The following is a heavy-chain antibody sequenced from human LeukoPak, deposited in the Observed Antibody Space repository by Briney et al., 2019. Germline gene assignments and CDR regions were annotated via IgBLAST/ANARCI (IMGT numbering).Heavy chain of an antibody. CDR1: GVCISSYY. CDR2: IDTSGST. D-gene: IGHD1-26*01. V-gene: IGHV4-4*07. J-gene: IGHJ4*02. CDR3: ARGQWEIDY. Sequence: SETLSLTCSVSGVCISSYYWTWIRQSPGRGLEWIGRIDTSGSTNYNPSLKSRVTMSADTSNNQFSLKLMSVTAADTAVYYCARGQWEIDYWGQGTLVTVSP.